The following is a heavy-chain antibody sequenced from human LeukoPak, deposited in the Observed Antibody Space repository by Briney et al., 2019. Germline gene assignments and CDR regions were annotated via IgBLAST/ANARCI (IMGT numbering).Heavy chain of an antibody. CDR2: IKPDGSEK. V-gene: IGHV3-7*04. Sequence: PGGSLRLSCAASGFTFSRFWMGWVRQAPGKGLEWVANIKPDGSEKNYGDSVRGRFTISRDNARNSVHLQMNSLRAEDTAVYYCARENYFDYWGQGTLVTVSS. CDR3: ARENYFDY. CDR1: GFTFSRFW. J-gene: IGHJ4*02.